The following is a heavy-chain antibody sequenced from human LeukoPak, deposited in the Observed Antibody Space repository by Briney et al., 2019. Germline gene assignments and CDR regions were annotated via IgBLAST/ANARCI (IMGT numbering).Heavy chain of an antibody. D-gene: IGHD6-6*01. J-gene: IGHJ6*02. Sequence: SETLSLTCAVSGVSISSGGYSWSWMRQPPGKGLEWIGYIYHSGSTYYNPSLKSRVTISVDRSKNQFSLKLSSVTAADTAVYYWASSAARLVYGMDVWGQGTTVTVSS. CDR2: IYHSGST. V-gene: IGHV4-30-2*01. CDR3: ASSAARLVYGMDV. CDR1: GVSISSGGYS.